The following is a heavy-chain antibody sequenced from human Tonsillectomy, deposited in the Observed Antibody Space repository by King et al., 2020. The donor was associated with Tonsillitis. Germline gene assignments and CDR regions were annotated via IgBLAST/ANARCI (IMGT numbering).Heavy chain of an antibody. Sequence: HVQLVESGGGVVQPGRSLRLSCAASGFTFSTYGIHWVRQAPGKGLEWVALISYDGSNKYYADPVRGRFTISRDTSKNTVYLQMNSLRAEDTAVYYCAGAYYYDTSRTPDYWGQGTLITVSS. CDR1: GFTFSTYG. J-gene: IGHJ4*02. CDR3: AGAYYYDTSRTPDY. D-gene: IGHD3-22*01. CDR2: ISYDGSNK. V-gene: IGHV3-33*05.